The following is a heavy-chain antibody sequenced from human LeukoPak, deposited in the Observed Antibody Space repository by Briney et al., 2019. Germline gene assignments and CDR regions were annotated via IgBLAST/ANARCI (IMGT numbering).Heavy chain of an antibody. CDR3: AREDARWEWFDP. D-gene: IGHD1-26*01. CDR1: GFTVNSNY. V-gene: IGHV3-66*01. CDR2: IDSGGRT. Sequence: PGGSLRLSCAASGFTVNSNYMSWVRQAPGKGLEWVSVIDSGGRTYYADSVKGRFTISRDNSKNTLDLQMNSLRAEDTAVYYCAREDARWEWFDPWGQGTLVTVSS. J-gene: IGHJ5*02.